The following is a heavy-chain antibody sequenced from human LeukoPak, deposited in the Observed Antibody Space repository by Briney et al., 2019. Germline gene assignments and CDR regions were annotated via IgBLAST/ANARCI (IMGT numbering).Heavy chain of an antibody. CDR1: GFTFSSYA. V-gene: IGHV3-30-3*01. D-gene: IGHD6-19*01. J-gene: IGHJ4*02. CDR3: ARDNKQWLALDY. CDR2: ISYDGSNK. Sequence: PGRSLRLSCAASGFTFSSYAMHWVRQAPGKGLEWVAVISYDGSNKYYADSVKGRFTISRDNSKNTLYLQMNSLRAEDTAVYYCARDNKQWLALDYWGQGTLVTVSS.